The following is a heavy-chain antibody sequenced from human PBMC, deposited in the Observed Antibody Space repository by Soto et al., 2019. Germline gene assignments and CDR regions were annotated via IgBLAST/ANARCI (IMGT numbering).Heavy chain of an antibody. CDR3: ARAYYDFWSGYSHFDY. V-gene: IGHV3-7*01. CDR1: GFTFSSYW. CDR2: IKQDGSEK. D-gene: IGHD3-3*01. J-gene: IGHJ4*02. Sequence: GGSLRLSCAASGFTFSSYWMSWVRQAPGKGLEWVANIKQDGSEKYYVESVKGRFTISRDNAKNSLYLQMNSLRAEDTAVYYCARAYYDFWSGYSHFDYWGQGTLVTVSS.